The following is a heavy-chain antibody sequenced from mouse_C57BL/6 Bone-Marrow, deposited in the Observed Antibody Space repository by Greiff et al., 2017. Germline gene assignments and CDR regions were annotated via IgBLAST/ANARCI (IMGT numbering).Heavy chain of an antibody. Sequence: QVQLQQSGPELVKPGASVKISCKASGYAFSSSWMNWVKQRPGKGLEWIGRIYPGDGDTNYNGKFKGKATLTADKSSSTAYMQLSSLTSEDSAVCFCARVAAMDDWGQGTSVTVSS. CDR3: ARVAAMDD. CDR1: GYAFSSSW. J-gene: IGHJ4*01. CDR2: IYPGDGDT. V-gene: IGHV1-82*01.